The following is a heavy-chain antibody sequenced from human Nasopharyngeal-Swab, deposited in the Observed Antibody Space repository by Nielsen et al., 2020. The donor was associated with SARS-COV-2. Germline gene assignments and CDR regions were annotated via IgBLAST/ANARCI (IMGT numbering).Heavy chain of an antibody. V-gene: IGHV3-48*03. CDR3: ARDPSGIAVAGKEYFDY. Sequence: GGSLRLSCAASGFTFSSYEMNWVRQAPGKGLEWVSYISSSGSTIYYADSVKGRFTISRDNAKNSLYLQMNSLRAEDTAVYYCARDPSGIAVAGKEYFDYWGQGTLVTVSS. CDR1: GFTFSSYE. J-gene: IGHJ4*02. D-gene: IGHD6-19*01. CDR2: ISSSGSTI.